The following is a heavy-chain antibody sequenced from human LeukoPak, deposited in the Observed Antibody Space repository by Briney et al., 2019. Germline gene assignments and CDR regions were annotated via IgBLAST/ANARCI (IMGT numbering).Heavy chain of an antibody. CDR1: GYTFTGYF. J-gene: IGHJ4*02. CDR3: AREVGFGSQVYYFDY. V-gene: IGHV1-2*06. D-gene: IGHD3-16*01. CDR2: INSNSGGT. Sequence: ASVKVSCKASGYTFTGYFIHWVRQAPGQGFEWMGRINSNSGGTDFAQKFQGGVTMTRDTSISTAYMELSRLKSDDTALYYCAREVGFGSQVYYFDYWGRGTLVTVSS.